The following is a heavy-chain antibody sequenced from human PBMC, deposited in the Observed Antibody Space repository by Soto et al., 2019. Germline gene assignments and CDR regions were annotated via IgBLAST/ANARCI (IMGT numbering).Heavy chain of an antibody. CDR1: GGTFSIYG. CDR3: ARAVWRDPDCISTSFYYNWFDL. Sequence: QVQLVQSGAEVKKPGSSVKVSCKASGGTFSIYGISWVRQAPGQGLEWMGGIIPIFGTPNYAQKFQGRVTLMADGSTSTAYMRPSSMSSTDTAVYYSARAVWRDPDCISTSFYYNWFDLWGQGTLVTVSS. CDR2: IIPIFGTP. D-gene: IGHD2-2*01. J-gene: IGHJ5*02. V-gene: IGHV1-69*12.